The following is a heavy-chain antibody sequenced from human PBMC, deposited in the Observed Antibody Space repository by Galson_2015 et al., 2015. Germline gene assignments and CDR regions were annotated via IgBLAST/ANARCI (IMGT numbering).Heavy chain of an antibody. D-gene: IGHD3-10*01. CDR1: GDSVSSNSVA. CDR3: IRSDYGLGTHY. J-gene: IGHJ4*02. CDR2: TFYRSKWYH. V-gene: IGHV6-1*01. Sequence: CAISGDSVSSNSVAWNWIRQSPSRGLEWLGRTFYRSKWYHDYAVSVKSRITINPDTSRNQFSLRLNSVTPEDTAVYYCIRSDYGLGTHYWGQGTLVTVSS.